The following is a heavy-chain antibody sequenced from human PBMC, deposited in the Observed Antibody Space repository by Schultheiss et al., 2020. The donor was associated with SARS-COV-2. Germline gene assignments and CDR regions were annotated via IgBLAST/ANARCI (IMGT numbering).Heavy chain of an antibody. J-gene: IGHJ4*02. CDR3: AKESDY. CDR1: GFTVSSNY. CDR2: ISGSGGST. Sequence: GESLKISCAASGFTVSSNYMSWVRQAPGKGLEWVSAISGSGGSTYYADSVKGRFTIARDNSKNTLYLQMNSLRAEDTAVYYCAKESDYWGQGTLVTVSS. V-gene: IGHV3-23*01.